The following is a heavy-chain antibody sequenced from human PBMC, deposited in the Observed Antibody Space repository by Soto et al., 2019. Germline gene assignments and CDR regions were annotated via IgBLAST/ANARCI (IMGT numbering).Heavy chain of an antibody. Sequence: ASVKVSCKASGYTFTSYAMHWVRQAPGQRLEWMGWINAGNGNTKYSQKFQGRVTITRDTSASTAYMELNSLSAEDTAVYYCAKASGGSLVSDYWGQGTLVTLSS. CDR2: INAGNGNT. D-gene: IGHD6-19*01. V-gene: IGHV1-3*01. CDR3: AKASGGSLVSDY. CDR1: GYTFTSYA. J-gene: IGHJ4*02.